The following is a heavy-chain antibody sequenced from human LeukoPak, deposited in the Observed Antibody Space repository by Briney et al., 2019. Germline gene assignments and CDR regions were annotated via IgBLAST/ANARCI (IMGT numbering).Heavy chain of an antibody. CDR3: ARAYGDYHWFDP. CDR2: IYYSGST. D-gene: IGHD4-17*01. Sequence: KPSETLSLACTVSGGSISYYYWSWIRLTPGKGLEWIGYIYYSGSTNYNPSLRSRVTISVDKSKNQFSLKLTSVTAADTAVYYCARAYGDYHWFDPWGQGTLVTVSS. V-gene: IGHV4-59*01. J-gene: IGHJ5*02. CDR1: GGSISYYY.